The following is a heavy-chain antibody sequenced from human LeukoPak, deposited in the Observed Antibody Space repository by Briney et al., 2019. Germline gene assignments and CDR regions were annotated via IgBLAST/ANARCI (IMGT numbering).Heavy chain of an antibody. CDR2: MNPNSGNT. V-gene: IGHV1-8*02. D-gene: IGHD6-6*01. CDR1: GYTFSSYD. J-gene: IGHJ4*02. Sequence: ASVKVSCKASGYTFSSYDINWVRQATGQGLEWMGWMNPNSGNTAYAQKFQGRVTMSRDTSISTAYMELSSLRSEDTAVYYCARLPKYSRPLDYWGQGNLVTVSS. CDR3: ARLPKYSRPLDY.